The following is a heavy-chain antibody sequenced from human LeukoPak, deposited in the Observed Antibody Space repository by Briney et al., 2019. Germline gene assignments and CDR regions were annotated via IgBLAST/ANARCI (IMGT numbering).Heavy chain of an antibody. CDR1: GLSVSSNF. CDR2: IYGGGST. D-gene: IGHD6-19*01. J-gene: IGHJ4*02. Sequence: GGSLRLSCAATGLSVSSNFMSWVRQAPGKGLEWVSVIYGGGSTYYADSVKGRFTISRDTPKNTLYLQMNSLRVEDTAVYYCASWPVGWYGEDSWGQGTLVTVAS. CDR3: ASWPVGWYGEDS. V-gene: IGHV3-53*01.